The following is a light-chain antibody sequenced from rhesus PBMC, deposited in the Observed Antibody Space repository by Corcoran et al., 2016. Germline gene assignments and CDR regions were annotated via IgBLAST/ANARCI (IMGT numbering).Light chain of an antibody. CDR2: DVS. CDR3: SSYAGSNTYI. J-gene: IGLJ1*01. CDR1: SSDIGGYNY. Sequence: QAALTQPRSVSGSPGQSVTSSCPGTSSDIGGYNYVSWYQQHPGTAPKLMIYDVSKRPSGVSDRFSGSKSGNTASLTISGLPAEDAADYYCSSYAGSNTYIFGAGTRLTVL. V-gene: IGLV2-32*02.